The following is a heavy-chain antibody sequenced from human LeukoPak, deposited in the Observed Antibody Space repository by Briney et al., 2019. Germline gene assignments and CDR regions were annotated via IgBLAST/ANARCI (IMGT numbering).Heavy chain of an antibody. D-gene: IGHD6-19*01. J-gene: IGHJ5*02. CDR2: ISGSGGST. V-gene: IGHV3-23*01. CDR1: GGSISSSN. CDR3: ARTAVAGTYWFDP. Sequence: ETLSLTCAVSGGSISSSNWWSWVRQAPGKGLEWVSAISGSGGSTYYADPVKGRFTISRDNSKNTLYLQMNSLRTEDTAVYYRARTAVAGTYWFDPWGQGTLVTVSS.